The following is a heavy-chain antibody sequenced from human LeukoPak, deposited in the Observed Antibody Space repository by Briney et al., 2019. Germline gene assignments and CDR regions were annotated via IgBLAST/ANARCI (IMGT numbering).Heavy chain of an antibody. CDR3: ARVITGSLTPYDY. CDR1: GYTFTGYY. D-gene: IGHD1-20*01. CDR2: INPNSGGT. V-gene: IGHV1-2*02. J-gene: IGHJ4*02. Sequence: GASVKVSCKASGYTFTGYYMHWVRQARGQGLEWMGWINPNSGGTNYAQKFQGRVTMTRDTSISTAYMELSRLRSDGTAVYYCARVITGSLTPYDYWGQGTLVTVSS.